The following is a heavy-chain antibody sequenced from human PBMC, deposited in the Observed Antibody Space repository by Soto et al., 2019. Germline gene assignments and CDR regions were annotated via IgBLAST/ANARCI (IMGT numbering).Heavy chain of an antibody. V-gene: IGHV3-11*01. CDR2: ITSSGSAI. Sequence: GGSLRLSCAASEFTFNDYYMSWIRQAPGKGLEWVAYITSSGSAIYYADSVKGRFTVSWDNAKKSLSLQMTSLRVDDMAVYYCTRGHRQRRDIQHWGQGTLVTV. D-gene: IGHD6-25*01. CDR1: EFTFNDYY. CDR3: TRGHRQRRDIQH. J-gene: IGHJ1*01.